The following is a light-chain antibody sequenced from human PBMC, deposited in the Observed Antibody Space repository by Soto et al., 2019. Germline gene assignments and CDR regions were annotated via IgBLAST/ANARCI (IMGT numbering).Light chain of an antibody. J-gene: IGKJ5*01. CDR3: QQRNVWPPVT. Sequence: EIVWTQSPATLSLSPGERATLGCWASPSVTNFLAWYQQTPGQAPRLLIYGAFNRATGIPARFSGSGSGTDFTLTISSLEPEDSAVYYCQQRNVWPPVTFGQGTRLEI. V-gene: IGKV3-11*01. CDR1: PSVTNF. CDR2: GAF.